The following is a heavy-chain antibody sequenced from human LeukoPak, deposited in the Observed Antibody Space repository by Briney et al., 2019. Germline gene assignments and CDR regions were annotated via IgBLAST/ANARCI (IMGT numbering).Heavy chain of an antibody. CDR2: INPSGGST. Sequence: ASVKVSCKASGYTFTSYYMHWVRQAPGQGLEWMGIINPSGGSTSYAQKFQSRVTTTRDTSTSTVYIELSSLRSEDTTVYYCARDRDLFRVNRNFDYWGQGTLVNVSS. D-gene: IGHD3-10*01. CDR1: GYTFTSYY. CDR3: ARDRDLFRVNRNFDY. J-gene: IGHJ4*02. V-gene: IGHV1-46*01.